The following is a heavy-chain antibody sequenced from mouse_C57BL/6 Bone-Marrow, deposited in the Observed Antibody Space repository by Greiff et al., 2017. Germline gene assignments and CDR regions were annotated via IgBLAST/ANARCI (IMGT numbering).Heavy chain of an antibody. CDR1: GYTFTEYT. D-gene: IGHD2-4*01. Sequence: VKLVESGAELVKPGASVKLSCKASGYTFTEYTIHWVKQRSGQGLAWIGWFYPGSGSIKYNEKFKDKAHLTADKSSSTVYIELSRLTSEDSAVYFCARHERVYDHDGESYAMDYCGQGTSVTVSS. CDR2: FYPGSGSI. V-gene: IGHV1-62-2*01. CDR3: ARHERVYDHDGESYAMDY. J-gene: IGHJ4*01.